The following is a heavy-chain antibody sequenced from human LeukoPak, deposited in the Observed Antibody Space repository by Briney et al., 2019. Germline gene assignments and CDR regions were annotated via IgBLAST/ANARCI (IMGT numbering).Heavy chain of an antibody. CDR1: GYTFTSYG. CDR2: ISAYNSNT. V-gene: IGHV1-18*01. D-gene: IGHD3-3*01. Sequence: APLKLSCKASGYTFTSYGISWGRQAPGQQRKWMGWISAYNSNTNYAKKLQCRVTMTTDTSQSTAYMELRSVRSDDTAVYYCARVSFRGNYDFWSGYHYYYYYYMDVWGKGTTVTVSS. CDR3: ARVSFRGNYDFWSGYHYYYYYYMDV. J-gene: IGHJ6*03.